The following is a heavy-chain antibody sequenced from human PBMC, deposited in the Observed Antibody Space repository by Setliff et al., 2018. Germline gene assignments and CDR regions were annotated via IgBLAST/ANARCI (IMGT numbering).Heavy chain of an antibody. CDR2: IYIGGSA. V-gene: IGHV4-4*07. J-gene: IGHJ4*02. CDR1: GGSISSYY. Sequence: SETLSLTCTVSGGSISSYYWSWIRQPAGKGLEWIGHIYIGGSANYNPPLKSRVTMSIDTSKNQFSLKLNSVTAADMAVYYCARGYYDILTGYYIGYWGQGTLVTVSS. CDR3: ARGYYDILTGYYIGY. D-gene: IGHD3-9*01.